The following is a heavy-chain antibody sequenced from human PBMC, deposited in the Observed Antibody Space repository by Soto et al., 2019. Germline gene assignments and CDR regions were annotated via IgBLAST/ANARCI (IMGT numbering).Heavy chain of an antibody. V-gene: IGHV4-38-2*02. CDR1: GYRINIDAC. CDR3: ARDVGRYNINRVWFAP. CDR2: VCHSGTI. Sequence: PSETLSLTCVVSGYRINIDACWGWIRQSPEKGLEWLGSVCHSGTIYYNPSLKSRVTISLDTSKNQFSLSLSSVTAADTALYYCARDVGRYNINRVWFAPWGQGILVTVS. J-gene: IGHJ5*02. D-gene: IGHD1-20*01.